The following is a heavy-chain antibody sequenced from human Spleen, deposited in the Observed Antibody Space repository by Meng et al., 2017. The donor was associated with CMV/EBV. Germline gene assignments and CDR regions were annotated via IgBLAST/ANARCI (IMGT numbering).Heavy chain of an antibody. CDR3: ARMLTSSYYYYGMDV. J-gene: IGHJ6*02. D-gene: IGHD2-2*01. CDR2: NIPIFDTA. Sequence: SVKVSCKASGGTFSSYAITWVRQAPGQGLEWMGGNIPIFDTANYAQKFHGRVTITTDESTSTAYMELSSLRSEDTAVYYCARMLTSSYYYYGMDVWGQGTTVTVSS. V-gene: IGHV1-69*05. CDR1: GGTFSSYA.